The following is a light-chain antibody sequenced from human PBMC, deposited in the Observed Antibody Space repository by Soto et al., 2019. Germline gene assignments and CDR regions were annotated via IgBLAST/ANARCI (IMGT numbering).Light chain of an antibody. CDR2: DAS. Sequence: DIQMTQSPSSLSASVGDRVTITCHASQDMSIYLNWYKQRPGKAPEVLIYDASNLERGVPSRFSGSGSGTDFTLTITGLRPEDFATYYCKQRDTLLPFGGGPTVEL. CDR1: QDMSIY. CDR3: KQRDTLLP. J-gene: IGKJ4*01. V-gene: IGKV1-33*01.